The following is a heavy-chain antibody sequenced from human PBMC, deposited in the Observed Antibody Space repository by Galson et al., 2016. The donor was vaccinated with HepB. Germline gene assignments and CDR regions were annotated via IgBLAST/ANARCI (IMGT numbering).Heavy chain of an antibody. Sequence: SETLSLTCSVSGVSVSSGSYYWSWIRQPPGKGLEWIGYIYYSGGTKYNPSLKSRVTISVDTSKSQFSLRLSSVPAADTAVYYCAREGGSGLAKWFDPWGQGTLVIVSS. D-gene: IGHD6-19*01. CDR3: AREGGSGLAKWFDP. V-gene: IGHV4-61*01. CDR2: IYYSGGT. J-gene: IGHJ5*02. CDR1: GVSVSSGSYY.